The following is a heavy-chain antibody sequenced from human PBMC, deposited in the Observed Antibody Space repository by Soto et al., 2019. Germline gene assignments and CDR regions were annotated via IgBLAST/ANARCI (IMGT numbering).Heavy chain of an antibody. D-gene: IGHD6-6*01. CDR1: GGSISSGDYY. V-gene: IGHV4-30-4*01. Sequence: QVQLQESGPGLVKPSQTLSLTCTVSGGSISSGDYYWSWIRQPPGKGLEWIGYIYYSGSTYYNPSLKSRVTISVDTSKNRFPLKLSSVTAADTAVYYGARDWGYSSSFGFGDWFDPWGQGTLVTVSS. CDR3: ARDWGYSSSFGFGDWFDP. CDR2: IYYSGST. J-gene: IGHJ5*02.